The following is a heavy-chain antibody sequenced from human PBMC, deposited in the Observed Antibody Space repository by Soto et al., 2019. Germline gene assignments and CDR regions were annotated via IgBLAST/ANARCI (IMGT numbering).Heavy chain of an antibody. D-gene: IGHD2-15*01. J-gene: IGHJ5*02. Sequence: SSETLSLTCTVSGGSISSSTYYWDWIRQPPGKGLEWIGAMYYTGNKNYNPSLESRVTMSVDTSKNQFSLKLSSVTAADTAVYYCARANELRPYCSGGSCYSSWFDPWGQGTLVTVSS. CDR2: MYYTGNK. V-gene: IGHV4-39*07. CDR3: ARANELRPYCSGGSCYSSWFDP. CDR1: GGSISSSTYY.